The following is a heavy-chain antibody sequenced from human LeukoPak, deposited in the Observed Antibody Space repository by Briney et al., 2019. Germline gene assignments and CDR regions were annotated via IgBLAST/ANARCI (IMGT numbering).Heavy chain of an antibody. CDR1: GYTFTSYG. D-gene: IGHD4-17*01. CDR2: ISAYNGNT. V-gene: IGHV1-18*01. Sequence: ASVKVSCKASGYTFTSYGISWVRQAPGQGLEWMGWISAYNGNTNYAQKLQGRVTMTTDTSTSTAYMELRSLRSDDTAVYYCARDTILLYGDYYYFDYWGQGTLVTVSS. CDR3: ARDTILLYGDYYYFDY. J-gene: IGHJ4*02.